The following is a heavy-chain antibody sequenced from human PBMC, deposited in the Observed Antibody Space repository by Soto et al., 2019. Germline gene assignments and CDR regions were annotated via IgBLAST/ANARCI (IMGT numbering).Heavy chain of an antibody. V-gene: IGHV3-33*01. CDR3: ARDMTTVTIQIDY. Sequence: GGSLRLSCAASGFTFSSYGMHWVRQAPGKGLEWVAVIWYDGSNKYYADSVKGRFTISRDNSKNTLYLQMNSLRAEDTAVYYCARDMTTVTIQIDYWGQGTLVTVSS. J-gene: IGHJ4*02. CDR1: GFTFSSYG. D-gene: IGHD4-17*01. CDR2: IWYDGSNK.